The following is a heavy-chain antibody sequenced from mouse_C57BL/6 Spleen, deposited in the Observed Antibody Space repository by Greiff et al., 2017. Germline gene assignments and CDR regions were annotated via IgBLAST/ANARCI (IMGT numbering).Heavy chain of an antibody. D-gene: IGHD4-1*01. Sequence: VKLVESGPELVKPGASVKISCKASGYAFSSSWMNWVKQRPGKGLEWIGRIYPGDGDTNYNGKFKGKATLTADKSSSTAYMQLSSLTSEDSAVYFCATDPNPNPNPNPNPHSWGQGTTLTVSS. J-gene: IGHJ2*01. CDR2: IYPGDGDT. CDR3: ATDPNPNPNPNPNPHS. V-gene: IGHV1-82*01. CDR1: GYAFSSSW.